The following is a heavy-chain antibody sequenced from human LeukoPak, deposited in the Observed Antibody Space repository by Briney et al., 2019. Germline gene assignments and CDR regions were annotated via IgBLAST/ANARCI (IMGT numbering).Heavy chain of an antibody. J-gene: IGHJ3*02. CDR3: AKGRLRDAFDI. Sequence: PGGSVRLSCVGSGFTFSSNAMSWVRQAPGKGLEWVSGISISGGSTYYADSVKGRFTISRDNSKNTLYLQMNSLRAEDTAVYYCAKGRLRDAFDIWGQGTMVTVSS. D-gene: IGHD4/OR15-4a*01. V-gene: IGHV3-23*01. CDR2: ISISGGST. CDR1: GFTFSSNA.